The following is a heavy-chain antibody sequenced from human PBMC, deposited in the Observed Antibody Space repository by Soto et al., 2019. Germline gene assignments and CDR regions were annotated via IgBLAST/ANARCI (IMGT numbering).Heavy chain of an antibody. J-gene: IGHJ3*01. V-gene: IGHV3-7*01. Sequence: GGSLRLSCAASGFTFSTYSMNSVRQAPGRGLEWVGNIKPDGNDKYYVDSVKGRFTISRGNAKNSLYLQMNSLRAEDMAVYYCARGYDWVFDVWGQGTMVTVSS. CDR3: ARGYDWVFDV. D-gene: IGHD3-16*01. CDR2: IKPDGNDK. CDR1: GFTFSTYS.